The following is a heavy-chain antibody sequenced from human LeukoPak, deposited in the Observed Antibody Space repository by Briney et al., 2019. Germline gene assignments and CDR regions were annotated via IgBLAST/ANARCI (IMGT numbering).Heavy chain of an antibody. Sequence: SETLSLTCTVSGGSISSSSYYWGWIRQPPGKGLEWIGSTYYSGSTYYNPSLKSRVTISVDTFKNQFSLKLSSVTAADTAVYYCASHLGTDDAFDIWGQGTMVTVSS. J-gene: IGHJ3*02. CDR2: TYYSGST. CDR1: GGSISSSSYY. CDR3: ASHLGTDDAFDI. D-gene: IGHD7-27*01. V-gene: IGHV4-39*01.